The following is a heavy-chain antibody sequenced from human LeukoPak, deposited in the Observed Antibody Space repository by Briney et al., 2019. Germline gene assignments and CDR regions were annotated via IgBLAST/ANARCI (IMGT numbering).Heavy chain of an antibody. Sequence: SETLSLTCTVSGGSISSYYWSWIRQPPGKGLEWIGYIYYSGSTNYNPSLKSRVTVSVDTSKNQFSLKLSSVTAADTAVYYCARQGPNDAFDIWGQGTMVTVSS. J-gene: IGHJ3*02. CDR3: ARQGPNDAFDI. CDR2: IYYSGST. V-gene: IGHV4-59*08. CDR1: GGSISSYY.